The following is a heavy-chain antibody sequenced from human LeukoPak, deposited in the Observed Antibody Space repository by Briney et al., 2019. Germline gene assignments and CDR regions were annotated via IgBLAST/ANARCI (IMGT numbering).Heavy chain of an antibody. V-gene: IGHV3-23*01. J-gene: IGHJ4*02. D-gene: IGHD3-10*01. CDR3: AKDRWGVKDY. CDR1: GFTFSSCA. CDR2: ISGSGGST. Sequence: GGSLRLSCAASGFTFSSCAMCWVRQAPGKGLEWVSAISGSGGSTYYADSVKGRFTISRDKSKNTLYLQMNSLRAEDTAVYYCAKDRWGVKDYWGQGALVTVSS.